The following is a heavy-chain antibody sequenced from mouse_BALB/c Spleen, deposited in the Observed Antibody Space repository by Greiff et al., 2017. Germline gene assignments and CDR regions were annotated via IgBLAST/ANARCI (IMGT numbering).Heavy chain of an antibody. CDR2: ISNGGGST. V-gene: IGHV5-12-2*01. CDR1: GFTFSSYT. CDR3: ARHGGFLYYYAMDY. Sequence: EVQGVESGGGLVQPGGSLKLSCAASGFTFSSYTMSWVRQTPEKRLEWVAYISNGGGSTYYPDTVKGRFTISRDNAKNTLYLQMSSLKSEDTAMYYCARHGGFLYYYAMDYWGQGTSVTVSS. J-gene: IGHJ4*01.